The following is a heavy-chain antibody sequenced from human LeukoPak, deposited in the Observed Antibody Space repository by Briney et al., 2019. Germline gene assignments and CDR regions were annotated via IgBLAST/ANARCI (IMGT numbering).Heavy chain of an antibody. CDR3: ESEPYYEFWRGYYTTRELPLEY. D-gene: IGHD3-3*01. J-gene: IGHJ4*02. Sequence: SETLSLTCIVSGGSINSGAYFWSWIRQHPGKGLEWIGYIYYSGITYYHPSLKSRVTISVDTAKNQFSLKLSSVTAADTAVYYCESEPYYEFWRGYYTTRELPLEYWGQGTLVTVSS. V-gene: IGHV4-31*03. CDR2: IYYSGIT. CDR1: GGSINSGAYF.